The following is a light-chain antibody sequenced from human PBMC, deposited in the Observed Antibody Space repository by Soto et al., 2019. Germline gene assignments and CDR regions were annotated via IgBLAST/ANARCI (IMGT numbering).Light chain of an antibody. V-gene: IGKV2D-29*02. Sequence: DIGMTQTPLSLSVSPGQPASISCKSSQSLRRRDGKSSLYWYLQKPGKSPQLLIYGASTRLSGVPDRFSGSGSGTDFTLKISRVEAEDVGVYYCMQRIQLPETFGQGTKLEIK. J-gene: IGKJ2*01. CDR2: GAS. CDR3: MQRIQLPET. CDR1: QSLRRRDGKSS.